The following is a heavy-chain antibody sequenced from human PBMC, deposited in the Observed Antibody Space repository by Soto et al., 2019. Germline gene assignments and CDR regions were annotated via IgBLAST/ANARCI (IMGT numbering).Heavy chain of an antibody. CDR1: GGTFSSYA. D-gene: IGHD6-19*01. J-gene: IGHJ6*02. Sequence: QVQLVQSGAEVKKPGSSVKVSCKASGGTFSSYAISWVRQAPGQGLEWMGGIIPIFGTANYAQKFQGRVTITADESTSTAYMELSSLRAEDTAVYYCERDVRSIAVAGTYYYYGMDVWGQGTTVTVSS. CDR2: IIPIFGTA. V-gene: IGHV1-69*01. CDR3: ERDVRSIAVAGTYYYYGMDV.